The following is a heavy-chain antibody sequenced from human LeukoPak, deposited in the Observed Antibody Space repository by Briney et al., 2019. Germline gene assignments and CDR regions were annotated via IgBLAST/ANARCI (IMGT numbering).Heavy chain of an antibody. CDR3: ARFKVDDCTSNSCYSQGFDS. V-gene: IGHV5-51*04. CDR2: IYPGDSET. Sequence: GESLKISCKGSGYSFTNYWIGWVRQMPGKGLELMGVIYPGDSETRYSPSFQGQVTISADKPISTAYLQWSSLRASDTAMYFCARFKVDDCTSNSCYSQGFDSWGQGTLVTVSS. D-gene: IGHD2-2*01. CDR1: GYSFTNYW. J-gene: IGHJ5*01.